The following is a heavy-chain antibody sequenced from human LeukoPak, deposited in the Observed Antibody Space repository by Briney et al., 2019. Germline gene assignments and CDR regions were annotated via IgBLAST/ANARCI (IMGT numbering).Heavy chain of an antibody. J-gene: IGHJ4*02. CDR2: IIPIFGTA. V-gene: IGHV1-69*01. CDR1: GGTFSSYA. D-gene: IGHD6-13*01. CDR3: ARDGIAAAGT. Sequence: ASVKVSCKASGGTFSSYAISWVRQAPGQGLEWMGGIIPIFGTANYAQKFQGKVTITADESTSTAYMELSSLRSEDTAVYYCARDGIAAAGTWGQGTLVTVSS.